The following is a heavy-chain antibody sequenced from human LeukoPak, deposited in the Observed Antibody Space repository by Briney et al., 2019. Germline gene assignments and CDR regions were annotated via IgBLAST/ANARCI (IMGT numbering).Heavy chain of an antibody. D-gene: IGHD6-6*01. V-gene: IGHV3-30-3*01. CDR1: GFTLSSYA. J-gene: IGHJ6*03. CDR2: ISYDGSNK. CDR3: ARESSSSGSYYYYYMDV. Sequence: GGSLRLSCAASGFTLSSYAMHWVRQAPGKGLEWVAVISYDGSNKYYADSVKGRFTISRDNSKNTLYLQMNSLRAEDTAVYYCARESSSSGSYYYYYMDVWGKGTTVTVSS.